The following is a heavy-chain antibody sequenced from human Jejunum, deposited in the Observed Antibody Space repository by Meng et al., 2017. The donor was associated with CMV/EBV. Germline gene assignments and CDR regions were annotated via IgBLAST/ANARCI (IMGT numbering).Heavy chain of an antibody. J-gene: IGHJ4*02. CDR3: TRADSSNYGTLFDY. V-gene: IGHV3-73*01. CDR2: IRGKAHSYAT. Sequence: FTFGGSAVRWVRQASGKGLEWVGRIRGKAHSYATAYTASVKGRFTISRDDSKNTAYLEMNSLKTEDTAVYYCTRADSSNYGTLFDYWGQGTLVTVSS. D-gene: IGHD4-11*01. CDR1: FTFGGSA.